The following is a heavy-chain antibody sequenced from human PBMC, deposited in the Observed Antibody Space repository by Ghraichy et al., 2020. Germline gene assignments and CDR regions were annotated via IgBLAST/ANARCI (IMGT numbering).Heavy chain of an antibody. Sequence: GGSLRLSCAASGFTFSDYSMTWVRQAPGKGLEWVSSISPGSDYIYYVDSVKGRFTISRDNAKNSLYLQMNSLRAEDTAMFYCARHPSVALAGSHAPYDYWGQGTLVTVSS. V-gene: IGHV3-21*01. J-gene: IGHJ4*02. CDR2: ISPGSDYI. CDR1: GFTFSDYS. CDR3: ARHPSVALAGSHAPYDY. D-gene: IGHD6-19*01.